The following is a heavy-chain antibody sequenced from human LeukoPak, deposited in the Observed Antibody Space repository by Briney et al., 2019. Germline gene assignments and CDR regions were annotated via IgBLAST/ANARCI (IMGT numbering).Heavy chain of an antibody. CDR3: ARDSVIYSSSWEYQDY. D-gene: IGHD6-13*01. CDR1: GFTFSSYA. CDR2: ISGSGGST. J-gene: IGHJ4*02. V-gene: IGHV3-23*01. Sequence: PGGSLRLSCAASGFTFSSYAMSWVRQAPGKGLEWVSAISGSGGSTYYADPVKGRFTISRDNSKNTLYLQMNSLRAEDTAVYYCARDSVIYSSSWEYQDYWGQGTLVTVSS.